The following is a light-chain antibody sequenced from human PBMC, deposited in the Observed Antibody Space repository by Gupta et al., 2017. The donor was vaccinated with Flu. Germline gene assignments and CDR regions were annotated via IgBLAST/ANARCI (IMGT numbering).Light chain of an antibody. CDR2: DNN. Sequence: QSVLTQPPSVSAAPGQKVTISCSGSSSNIGPNYVSWYQQLPGTAPKLLIYDNNKRPSGIPDRFSGSKSGTSATLDTTGLQTGDEADYYCCTWDHSLSNGRVFGGGTKLTVL. V-gene: IGLV1-51*02. J-gene: IGLJ3*02. CDR1: SSNIGPNY. CDR3: CTWDHSLSNGRV.